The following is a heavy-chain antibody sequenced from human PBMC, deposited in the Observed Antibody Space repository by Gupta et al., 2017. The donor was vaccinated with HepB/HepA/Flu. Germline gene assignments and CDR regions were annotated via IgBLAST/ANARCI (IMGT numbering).Heavy chain of an antibody. Sequence: QVQLVQSGAEVKKPGASVKVSCKASGYTFPSLAIGWVRQAPGHGLELMGWISPYNGNANYAQKFQGRVTMTTDTSTSTAYLELRSLRSDDTAVYFCARTKQLWLTAVDSFDVWGQGTKVIVSS. CDR3: ARTKQLWLTAVDSFDV. V-gene: IGHV1-18*04. D-gene: IGHD5-18*01. CDR2: ISPYNGNA. J-gene: IGHJ3*01. CDR1: GYTFPSLA.